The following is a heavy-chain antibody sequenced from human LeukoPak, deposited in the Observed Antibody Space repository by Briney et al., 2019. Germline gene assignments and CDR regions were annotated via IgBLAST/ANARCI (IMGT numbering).Heavy chain of an antibody. CDR3: ARGRGARRNCSGGSCYPTLFLV. Sequence: SETLSLTCTVSGDSITSYFWSWIRQPPGKGLEWIGYVFYIGSTNYNPSLKSRVTISVDTSKNQFSLKLSSVTAADTAVYYCARGRGARRNCSGGSCYPTLFLVWGQGTLVTVSS. CDR2: VFYIGST. CDR1: GDSITSYF. J-gene: IGHJ4*02. V-gene: IGHV4-59*01. D-gene: IGHD2-15*01.